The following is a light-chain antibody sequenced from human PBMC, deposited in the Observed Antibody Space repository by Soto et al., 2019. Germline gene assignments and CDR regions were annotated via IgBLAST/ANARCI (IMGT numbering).Light chain of an antibody. CDR1: SSNIGSNT. Sequence: QSVLTQPPSASGTPGQRVTISCSGSSSNIGSNTVNWYQQLPGTAPKLLLYSNNQRPSGVPDRFSGSKSGTSASLAISGLQSEDEADYYCAAWDDSLTGKYVFGTGTKLTVL. CDR3: AAWDDSLTGKYV. V-gene: IGLV1-44*01. CDR2: SNN. J-gene: IGLJ1*01.